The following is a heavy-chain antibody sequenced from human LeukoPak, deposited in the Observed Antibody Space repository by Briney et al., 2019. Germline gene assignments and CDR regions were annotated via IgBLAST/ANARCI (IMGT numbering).Heavy chain of an antibody. Sequence: SETLSLTSTVSCGSINSTSNYWGWIRRPPGKGLEWIGSIYYSGSTSYNPSLKSRVTKSVDTSKNHFYLKLSSVTAADTAVYFCAGYYGDYYFDYWGQGTLVTVSS. CDR3: AGYYGDYYFDY. D-gene: IGHD4-17*01. CDR1: CGSINSTSNY. V-gene: IGHV4-39*07. J-gene: IGHJ4*02. CDR2: IYYSGST.